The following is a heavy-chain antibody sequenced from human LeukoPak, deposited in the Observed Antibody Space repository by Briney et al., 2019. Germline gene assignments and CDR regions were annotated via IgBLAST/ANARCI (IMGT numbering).Heavy chain of an antibody. D-gene: IGHD6-19*01. J-gene: IGHJ4*02. CDR2: ISGSCGST. CDR3: AKDSGYSSGWYLDY. V-gene: IGHV3-23*01. CDR1: GFTFSSYA. Sequence: PGGSLRLSCAASGFTFSSYAMSWVRQAPGKGLEWVSAISGSCGSTYYAYSVKGRFAISRDNSKNTLYLQMNSLRAEDTAVYYSAKDSGYSSGWYLDYWGQGTLVTVSS.